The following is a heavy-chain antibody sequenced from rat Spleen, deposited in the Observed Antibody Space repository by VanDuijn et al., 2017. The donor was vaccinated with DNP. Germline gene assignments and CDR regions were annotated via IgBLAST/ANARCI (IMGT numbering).Heavy chain of an antibody. CDR3: AKDKWFYAMDA. D-gene: IGHD1-1*01. CDR2: INADGGST. V-gene: IGHV5-58*01. CDR1: GFTFSTYW. Sequence: EVQLVETGGGLVQPGRSLKLSCVASGFTFSTYWMFWIRQAPGKGLEWVTSINADGGSTYYPDSVKGRFTISRDNAENTMYLQMSSLRSEDTATYYCAKDKWFYAMDAWGQGTSVTVSS. J-gene: IGHJ4*01.